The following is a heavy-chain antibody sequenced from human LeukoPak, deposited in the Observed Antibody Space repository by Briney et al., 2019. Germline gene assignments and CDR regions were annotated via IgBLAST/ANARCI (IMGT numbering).Heavy chain of an antibody. CDR2: VYYTGST. CDR3: ARQKKGRQRVDTGFDY. Sequence: PSETLSLTCTVSGGSVNNYYWFWIRQFPGKGLEYIGYVYYTGSTDYNPSLESRVTISVDTSKNQFSLKLRSVTAADTATYYCARQKKGRQRVDTGFDYWGQGTLVIVSS. V-gene: IGHV4-59*02. D-gene: IGHD3-9*01. CDR1: GGSVNNYY. J-gene: IGHJ4*02.